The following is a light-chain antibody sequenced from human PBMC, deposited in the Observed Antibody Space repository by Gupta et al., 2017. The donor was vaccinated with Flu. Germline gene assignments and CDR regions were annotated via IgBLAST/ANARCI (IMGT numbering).Light chain of an antibody. CDR2: YND. V-gene: IGLV1-51*01. J-gene: IGLJ3*02. CDR3: DTADNSRSALV. CDR1: SSNIGSGHNY. Sequence: QSVLTQPPSVSAAPGQTVTISCSGRSSNIGSGHNYVSWYQQLPGTAPKLLIYYNDKRPSGIPDRFSGSKSDTSATLAITGLQTGEEADYYCDTADNSRSALVFGGGTKLTVL.